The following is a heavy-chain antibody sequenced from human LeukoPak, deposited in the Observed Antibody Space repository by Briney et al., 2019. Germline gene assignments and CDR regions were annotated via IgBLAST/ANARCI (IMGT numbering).Heavy chain of an antibody. Sequence: GGTLRLSCAASGFTFSNYGMTWVRQAPGKGLEWVSTISGSGGSTYYADSVKGRFTISRDDSKNTLSLQMNSLRVEDTAVYYCARDLAWGAFDYWGQGTLVTVSS. J-gene: IGHJ4*02. CDR3: ARDLAWGAFDY. D-gene: IGHD7-27*01. CDR2: ISGSGGST. CDR1: GFTFSNYG. V-gene: IGHV3-23*01.